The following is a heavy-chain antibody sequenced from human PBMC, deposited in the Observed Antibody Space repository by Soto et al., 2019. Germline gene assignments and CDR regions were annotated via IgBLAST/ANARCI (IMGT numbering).Heavy chain of an antibody. J-gene: IGHJ4*02. CDR3: AKSYDILTGPYFDY. CDR1: GFTFSSYA. V-gene: IGHV3-23*01. Sequence: PGGSLRLSCAASGFTFSSYAMSWVRQAPGKGLEWFSAISGSGGSTYYADSVKGRFTISRDNSKNTLYLQMNSLRAEDTAVYYCAKSYDILTGPYFDYWGQGTLVTVSS. CDR2: ISGSGGST. D-gene: IGHD3-9*01.